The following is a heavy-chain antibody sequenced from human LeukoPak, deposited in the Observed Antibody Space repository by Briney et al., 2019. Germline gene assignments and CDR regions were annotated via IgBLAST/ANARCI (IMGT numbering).Heavy chain of an antibody. CDR3: AKSDYGDYFDY. CDR1: GFTFSSYM. V-gene: IGHV3-23*01. Sequence: GGSLRLSCAASGFTFSSYMMTWVRQAPGKGLEWVSAISGSGGSTYYADSVKGRFTISRDNSKNTLYLQMNSLRAEDTAVYYCAKSDYGDYFDYWGQGTLVTVSS. CDR2: ISGSGGST. D-gene: IGHD4-17*01. J-gene: IGHJ4*02.